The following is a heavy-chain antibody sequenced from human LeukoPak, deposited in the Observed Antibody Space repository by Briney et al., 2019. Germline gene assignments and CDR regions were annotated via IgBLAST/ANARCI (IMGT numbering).Heavy chain of an antibody. D-gene: IGHD1-1*01. CDR1: GYTFTGYY. Sequence: GASVTVSCTASGYTFTGYYMHWVRQAPGQGLEWMGRINPNSGGTNYAQKFQGRVTMTRDTSISTAYMELSSLRSEDTAVYYCAAQLLGSSEFDPWGQGTLVTVSS. J-gene: IGHJ5*02. V-gene: IGHV1-2*06. CDR2: INPNSGGT. CDR3: AAQLLGSSEFDP.